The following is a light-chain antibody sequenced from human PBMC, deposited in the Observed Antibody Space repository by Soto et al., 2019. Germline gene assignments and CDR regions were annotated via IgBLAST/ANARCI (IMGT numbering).Light chain of an antibody. CDR3: QQYSNWPPIT. CDR2: DTS. CDR1: QSVSIH. J-gene: IGKJ5*01. V-gene: IGKV3-15*01. Sequence: ETVMTQSPGTLSVSLGERATRSCRASQSVSIHLAWYQQKPGQAPRLLIYDTSTRATGIPARFSGSGSGTEFTLTISSLQSEDFAVYYCQQYSNWPPITFGQGTRLEI.